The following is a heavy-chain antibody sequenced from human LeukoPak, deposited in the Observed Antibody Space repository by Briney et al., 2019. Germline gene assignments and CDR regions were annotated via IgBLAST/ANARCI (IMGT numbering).Heavy chain of an antibody. CDR1: GGSISSYY. Sequence: SETLSLTCTVSGGSISSYYWSWTRQTPGKGLEWIGYMYSSESTKYSPSLKSRVTISVDTSRNQFSLKVTSVTAADTAVYYCARGSPLDWYFDLWGRGTLVTVSS. V-gene: IGHV4-59*01. CDR3: ARGSPLDWYFDL. J-gene: IGHJ2*01. CDR2: MYSSEST.